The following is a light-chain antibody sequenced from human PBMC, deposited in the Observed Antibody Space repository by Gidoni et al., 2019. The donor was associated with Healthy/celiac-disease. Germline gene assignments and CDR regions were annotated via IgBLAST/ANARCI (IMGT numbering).Light chain of an antibody. J-gene: IGLJ3*02. CDR1: ALPKQY. V-gene: IGLV3-25*03. CDR2: KDS. Sequence: SYELPQPPSVPVSPGQTARITCSGDALPKQYAYWYQQKPGQAPVLVIYKDSERPSGIPERFSGSSSGTTVTLTISGVQAEDEADYYCQSADSSGTLEVFGGGTKLTVL. CDR3: QSADSSGTLEV.